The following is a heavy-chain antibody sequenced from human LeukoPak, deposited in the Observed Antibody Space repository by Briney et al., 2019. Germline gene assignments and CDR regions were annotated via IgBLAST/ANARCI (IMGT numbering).Heavy chain of an antibody. V-gene: IGHV3-30*02. CDR3: AKDAPLEWELRGSWFLDY. CDR2: IRYDGSNK. Sequence: PGGSLRLSCAASGFTFSSYGMHWVRQAPGKGLEWVAFIRYDGSNKYYADSVKGRFTISRDNSKNTLYLQMNSLRAEDTAVYYCAKDAPLEWELRGSWFLDYWGQGTLVTVSS. J-gene: IGHJ4*02. D-gene: IGHD1-26*01. CDR1: GFTFSSYG.